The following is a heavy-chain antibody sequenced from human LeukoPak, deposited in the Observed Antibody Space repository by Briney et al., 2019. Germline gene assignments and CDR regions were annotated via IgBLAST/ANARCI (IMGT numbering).Heavy chain of an antibody. CDR1: GGSISSYY. V-gene: IGHV4-59*01. Sequence: SETLSLTCTVSGGSISSYYWSWIRQPPGKGLEWIGYIYYSGSTNYNPSLKSRVTISVDPSKNQFSLKLSSVTAADTAVYYCARCVTTRLYIDYWGQGTLVTVSS. J-gene: IGHJ4*02. CDR3: ARCVTTRLYIDY. D-gene: IGHD4-17*01. CDR2: IYYSGST.